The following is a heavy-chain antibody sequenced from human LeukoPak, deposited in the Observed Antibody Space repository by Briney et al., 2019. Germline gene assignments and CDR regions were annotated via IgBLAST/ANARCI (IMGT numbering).Heavy chain of an antibody. CDR1: GFTFSSSA. CDR3: AKDQRWESPHYLDS. CDR2: ISASGGST. J-gene: IGHJ4*02. Sequence: GGSLRLSCAASGFTFSSSAMSWVRQVLGKGLEWVSGISASGGSTYYADSVRGRFTISRDNSKNTLYVQMNSLRDEDTAVYYFAKDQRWESPHYLDSWGQGTLVTVSS. D-gene: IGHD1-26*01. V-gene: IGHV3-23*01.